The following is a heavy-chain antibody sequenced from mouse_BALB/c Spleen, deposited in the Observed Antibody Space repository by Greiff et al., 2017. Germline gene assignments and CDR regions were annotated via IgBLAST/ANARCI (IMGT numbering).Heavy chain of an antibody. CDR2: INPSTGYT. J-gene: IGHJ2*01. Sequence: VQLQQSGAELAKPGASVKMSCKASGYTFTSYWMHWVKQRPGQGLEWIGYINPSTGYTEYNQKFKDKATLTADKSSSTAYMQLSSLTSEDSAVYYCARGYYDYVDYWGQGTTLTVSS. V-gene: IGHV1-7*01. D-gene: IGHD2-4*01. CDR1: GYTFTSYW. CDR3: ARGYYDYVDY.